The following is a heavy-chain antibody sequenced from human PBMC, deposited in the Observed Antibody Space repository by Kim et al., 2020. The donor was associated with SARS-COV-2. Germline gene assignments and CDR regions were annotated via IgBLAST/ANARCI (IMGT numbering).Heavy chain of an antibody. CDR3: ARDDYDYIWGTYTVDY. D-gene: IGHD3-16*01. V-gene: IGHV3-30*01. J-gene: IGHJ4*02. Sequence: DSVKGRFTISRDNSKNTLYLQMNSLRAEDTAVYYCARDDYDYIWGTYTVDYWGQGTLVTVSS.